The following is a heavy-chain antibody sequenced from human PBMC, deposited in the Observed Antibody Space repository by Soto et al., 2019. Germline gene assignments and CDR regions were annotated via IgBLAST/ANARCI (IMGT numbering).Heavy chain of an antibody. CDR1: GYTFTSYG. CDR2: ISAYNGNT. V-gene: IGHV1-18*01. D-gene: IGHD5-18*01. CDR3: ARRGYSYGLTYGMDV. J-gene: IGHJ6*02. Sequence: ASVKVSCKASGYTFTSYGISWVRQAPGQGLEWMGWISAYNGNTNYAQKLQGRVTMTTDTSTSTAYTELRSLRSDDTAVYYCARRGYSYGLTYGMDVWGQGTTVTVS.